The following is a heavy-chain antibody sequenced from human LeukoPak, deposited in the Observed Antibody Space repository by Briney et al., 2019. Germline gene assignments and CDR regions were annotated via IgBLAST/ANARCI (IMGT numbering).Heavy chain of an antibody. Sequence: GGSLRLSCAASGFIFSDHYMDWVRQAPGKGLEWVGRSRIKADNYITQYAASVRDRFTISRDESKSWLYLQMNSLKIEDTAIYYCARGYHSFDFWGQGTMVTVSS. CDR3: ARGYHSFDF. CDR1: GFIFSDHY. CDR2: SRIKADNYIT. J-gene: IGHJ3*01. D-gene: IGHD2-2*01. V-gene: IGHV3-72*01.